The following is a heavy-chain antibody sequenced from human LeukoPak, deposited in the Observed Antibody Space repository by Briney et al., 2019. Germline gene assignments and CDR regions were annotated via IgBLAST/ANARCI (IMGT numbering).Heavy chain of an antibody. J-gene: IGHJ4*02. D-gene: IGHD3-10*01. CDR1: GGTFSSYA. CDR2: IIPIFGTA. CDR3: ARYTRGGYYFDY. Sequence: SVKVSCKASGGTFSSYAISWVRQAPGQGLEWMGGIIPIFGTANYAQKLQGRVTMTTDTSTSTAYMELRSLRSDDTAVYYCARYTRGGYYFDYWGQGTLVTVSS. V-gene: IGHV1-69*05.